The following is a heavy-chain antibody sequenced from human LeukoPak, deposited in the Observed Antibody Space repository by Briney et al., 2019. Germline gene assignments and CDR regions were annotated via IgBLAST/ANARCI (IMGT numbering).Heavy chain of an antibody. CDR1: GGSISSSSYY. J-gene: IGHJ4*02. V-gene: IGHV4-39*07. Sequence: PSETLSLTCTVSGGSISSSSYYWGWIRQPPGKGLEWIGSIYYSGSTYYNPSLKSRVTISVDTSKNQFSLKLSSVTAADTAVYYCARGSHSSSWYEDYWGQGTLVTVSS. CDR2: IYYSGST. D-gene: IGHD6-13*01. CDR3: ARGSHSSSWYEDY.